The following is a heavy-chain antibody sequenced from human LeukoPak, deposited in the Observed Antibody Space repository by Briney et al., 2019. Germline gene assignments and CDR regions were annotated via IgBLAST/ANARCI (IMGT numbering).Heavy chain of an antibody. J-gene: IGHJ4*02. D-gene: IGHD3-22*01. CDR2: ISYDGNNK. CDR1: GFTFSNYG. V-gene: IGHV3-30*18. Sequence: GGSLRLSCTASGFTFSNYGMHWVRQAPGKGLEWVAVISYDGNNKDYTDSVKGRFTISRDNSKNTLYLQMNSLRAEDTAVYYCAKGVTYYYDSSGYDWGQGTLVTVSS. CDR3: AKGVTYYYDSSGYD.